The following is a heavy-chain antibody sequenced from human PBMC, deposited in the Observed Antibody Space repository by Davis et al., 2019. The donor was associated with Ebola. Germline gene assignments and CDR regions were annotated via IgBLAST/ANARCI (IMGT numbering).Heavy chain of an antibody. J-gene: IGHJ6*03. D-gene: IGHD3-16*01. CDR3: ARDVMGEAYYYYYMDV. V-gene: IGHV4-30-4*01. CDR1: GGSISSGDYY. CDR2: IYYSGST. Sequence: PSETLSLTCTVSGGSISSGDYYWSWIRQPPGKGLEWIGYIYYSGSTYYNPSLKSRVTISVDTSKNQFSLKLSSVTAADTAVYYCARDVMGEAYYYYYMDVWGKGTTVTVSS.